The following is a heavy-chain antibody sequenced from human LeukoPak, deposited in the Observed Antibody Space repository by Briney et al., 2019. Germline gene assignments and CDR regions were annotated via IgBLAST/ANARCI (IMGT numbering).Heavy chain of an antibody. J-gene: IGHJ4*02. V-gene: IGHV1-58*02. CDR1: GFTFSSSA. Sequence: SVKVSCKASGFTFSSSAIQWVRQVRGQRLEWIGWIVVGSGNTNYAQKFQDRVTITKDMSTMTAYMELSSLISEDTALYYCAAVFFSSTVPYFDHWAQGTLVTVSS. CDR3: AAVFFSSTVPYFDH. D-gene: IGHD2-2*01. CDR2: IVVGSGNT.